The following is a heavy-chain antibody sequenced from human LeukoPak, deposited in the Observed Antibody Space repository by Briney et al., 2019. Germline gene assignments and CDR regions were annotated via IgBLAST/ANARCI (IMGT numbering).Heavy chain of an antibody. CDR1: GGSISSGGYS. Sequence: PSETLSLTCAVSGGSISSGGYSWSWIRQPPGKGLEWIGYIYHSGSTYYNPSLKSRVTISVDRSKNQFSLKLSSVTAADTAVYYCAGGYGDYDYWGQGTLVTVSS. CDR2: IYHSGST. CDR3: AGGYGDYDY. V-gene: IGHV4-30-2*01. J-gene: IGHJ4*02. D-gene: IGHD4-17*01.